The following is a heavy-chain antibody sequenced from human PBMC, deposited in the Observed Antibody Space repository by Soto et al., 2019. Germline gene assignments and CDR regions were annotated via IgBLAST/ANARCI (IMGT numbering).Heavy chain of an antibody. CDR2: IIPIFGTA. Sequence: QVQLVQSGAEVKKPGSSVKVSCKASGGTFSSYAISWVRQAPGQGLEWMGGIIPIFGTANYAQKFQGRVTITADESTSTAYMELSGLRSEDTAVYYCAREGRIAAVGWANWFDPWGQGTLVTVSS. J-gene: IGHJ5*02. D-gene: IGHD6-13*01. CDR3: AREGRIAAVGWANWFDP. CDR1: GGTFSSYA. V-gene: IGHV1-69*01.